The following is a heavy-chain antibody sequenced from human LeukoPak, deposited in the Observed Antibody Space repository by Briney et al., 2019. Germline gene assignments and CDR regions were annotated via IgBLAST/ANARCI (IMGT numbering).Heavy chain of an antibody. CDR1: GYTFTGYY. V-gene: IGHV1-18*04. CDR2: ISAYNGNT. Sequence: AASVKVSCKASGYTFTGYYMHWVRQAPGQGLEWMGWISAYNGNTNYAQKLQGRVTMTTDTSTSTAYMELRSLRSDDTAVYYCARAEGPFDYWGQGTLVTVSS. CDR3: ARAEGPFDY. J-gene: IGHJ4*02.